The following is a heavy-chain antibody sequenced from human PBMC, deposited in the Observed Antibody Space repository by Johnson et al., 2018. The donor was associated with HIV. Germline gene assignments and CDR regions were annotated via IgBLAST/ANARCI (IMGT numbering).Heavy chain of an antibody. Sequence: VQLVESGGGVVRPGGSLRLSCAASGFTFDDYGMTWVRQAPWKGLEWVSGLDGNGGSRGSEDSVEGRFTISRDNAKNSLYLQMNSPSAEDTALYYCARGFNSGYNDAFDIWGQGTMVTFSS. J-gene: IGHJ3*02. D-gene: IGHD3-22*01. CDR2: LDGNGGSR. CDR3: ARGFNSGYNDAFDI. V-gene: IGHV3-20*04. CDR1: GFTFDDYG.